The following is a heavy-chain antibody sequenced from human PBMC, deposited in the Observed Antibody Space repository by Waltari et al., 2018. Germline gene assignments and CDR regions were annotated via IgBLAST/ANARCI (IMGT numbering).Heavy chain of an antibody. V-gene: IGHV4-39*01. CDR3: ASFARPTHYTFDY. D-gene: IGHD6-6*01. CDR2: IYYSGST. CDR1: GGSISSSSYY. Sequence: QLQLQESGPGLVKPSETLSLTCTVSGGSISSSSYYWGWIRQPPGKGLEWIGSIYYSGSTYYNPSLKSRVTISVDTSKNQFSLKLSSVTAADTAVYYCASFARPTHYTFDYWGQGTLVTVSS. J-gene: IGHJ4*02.